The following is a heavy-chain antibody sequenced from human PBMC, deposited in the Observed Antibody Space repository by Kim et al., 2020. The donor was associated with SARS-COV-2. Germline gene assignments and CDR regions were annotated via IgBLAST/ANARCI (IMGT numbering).Heavy chain of an antibody. Sequence: SETLSLTCTVSGGSISSSSYYWGWIRQPPGKGLEWIGSIYYSGSTYYNPSLKSRVTISVDTSKNQFSLKLSSVTAADTAVYYCARQGFSYGDYENWFDPWGQGTLVTVSS. D-gene: IGHD4-17*01. CDR3: ARQGFSYGDYENWFDP. V-gene: IGHV4-39*01. CDR2: IYYSGST. J-gene: IGHJ5*02. CDR1: GGSISSSSYY.